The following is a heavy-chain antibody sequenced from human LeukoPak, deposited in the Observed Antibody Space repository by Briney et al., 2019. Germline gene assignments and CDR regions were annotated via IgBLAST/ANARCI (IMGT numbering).Heavy chain of an antibody. CDR3: ARDGLAVAVDY. Sequence: GSVKVSCKASGYTFTSYSISWVRQAPGQGLEWMGWISVYNGDTNYAQKVQGRVTMTADTSTTTAYLELRSLTSDDTAVYYCARDGLAVAVDYWGQGTLVIVSS. J-gene: IGHJ4*02. V-gene: IGHV1-18*01. CDR2: ISVYNGDT. D-gene: IGHD6-19*01. CDR1: GYTFTSYS.